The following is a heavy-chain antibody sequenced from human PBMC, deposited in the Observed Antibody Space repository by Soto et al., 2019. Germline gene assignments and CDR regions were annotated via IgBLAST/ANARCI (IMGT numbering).Heavy chain of an antibody. D-gene: IGHD3-3*01. CDR3: AKWSYLDY. CDR1: GFSFASFA. J-gene: IGHJ4*02. CDR2: ISGSDGKT. Sequence: DVRLAASGGGLVQPGGSLRLSCTTSGFSFASFAMTWVRQAPGKGLEWVATISGSDGKTYYADSVKGRFSISRDTSRNTLYLQMNGLRADDTAIYFCAKWSYLDYWGQGTRVTVSS. V-gene: IGHV3-23*04.